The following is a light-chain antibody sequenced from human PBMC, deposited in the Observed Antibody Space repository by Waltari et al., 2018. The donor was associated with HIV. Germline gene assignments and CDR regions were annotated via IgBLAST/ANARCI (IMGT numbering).Light chain of an antibody. Sequence: QSVLTQPPSASGTPGHSVTISCSGSSSNIGSNFVYWYQPLPGTAPKLLIYRNNQRPSGVPDRFSGSKSGTSASLAISGLRSEDEADYYCAAWDDSLREVFGGGTKLTVL. J-gene: IGLJ3*02. CDR2: RNN. CDR3: AAWDDSLREV. V-gene: IGLV1-47*01. CDR1: SSNIGSNF.